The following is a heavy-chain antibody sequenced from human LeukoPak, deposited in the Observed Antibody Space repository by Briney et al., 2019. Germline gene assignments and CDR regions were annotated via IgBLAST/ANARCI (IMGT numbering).Heavy chain of an antibody. CDR2: ISSSSSYI. V-gene: IGHV3-21*01. Sequence: GGSLRLSCAASGFTFSSYSMNWVRQAPGKGLEWVSSISSSSSYIYYADSVKGRFTISRDNAKNSLYLQMNSLRAEDTAVYYCAWTAGNDYGDLPDYWGQGTLVTVSS. CDR3: AWTAGNDYGDLPDY. D-gene: IGHD4-17*01. J-gene: IGHJ4*02. CDR1: GFTFSSYS.